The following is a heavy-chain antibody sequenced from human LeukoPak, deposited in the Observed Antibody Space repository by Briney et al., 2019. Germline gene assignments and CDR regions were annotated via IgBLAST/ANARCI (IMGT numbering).Heavy chain of an antibody. Sequence: ASVKVSCKASGYTFTNYDVNWVRQAPGQGLEWMGWINPNSGGTNYAQKFQGRVTMTRDTSISTVYMELSRLRSDGTAVYYCARQAYCGGDCYYYYMDVWGKGTTVTVSS. CDR1: GYTFTNYD. V-gene: IGHV1-2*02. J-gene: IGHJ6*03. CDR3: ARQAYCGGDCYYYYMDV. CDR2: INPNSGGT. D-gene: IGHD2-21*01.